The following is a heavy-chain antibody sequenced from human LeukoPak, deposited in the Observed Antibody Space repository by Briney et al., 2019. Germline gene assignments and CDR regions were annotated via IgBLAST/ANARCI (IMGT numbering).Heavy chain of an antibody. V-gene: IGHV3-66*01. D-gene: IGHD5-12*01. CDR2: IYAGGDT. J-gene: IGHJ3*01. CDR1: RLSHNSNY. CDR3: ARDYSGYEKGFDV. Sequence: PGGSLRLFCAVSRLSHNSNYMSWARQAPGKGLEWVSIIYAGGDTYYADSVQGRFTLSRDNSKNTLYLQMNSLRAEDTAVYFCARDYSGYEKGFDVWGQGTLVTVSS.